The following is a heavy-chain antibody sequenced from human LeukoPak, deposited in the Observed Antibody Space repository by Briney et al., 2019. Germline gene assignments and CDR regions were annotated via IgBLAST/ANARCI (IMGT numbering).Heavy chain of an antibody. D-gene: IGHD6-25*01. J-gene: IGHJ6*03. V-gene: IGHV3-30*14. Sequence: QPGGSLRLSCEASGFTFSNYAMHWVRQAPGKEQQWVAVISFDGNNKKYAGSVNGRFTISRDDSKNTLFLQMNSLRTEDTAVYYCVRESERQTASDYFYYMGVWGKGTTVTVSS. CDR3: VRESERQTASDYFYYMGV. CDR2: ISFDGNNK. CDR1: GFTFSNYA.